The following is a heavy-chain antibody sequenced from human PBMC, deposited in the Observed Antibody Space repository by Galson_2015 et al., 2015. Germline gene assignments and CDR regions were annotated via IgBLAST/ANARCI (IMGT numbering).Heavy chain of an antibody. Sequence: SETLSLTCAVYGGSFSGYYWSWIRQPPGKGLEWIGEINHSGSTNYNPSLKSRVTISVDTSKNQFSLKLSSVTAADTAVYYCARGLKRYEQLVQGYWGQGTLVTVSS. V-gene: IGHV4-34*01. CDR1: GGSFSGYY. CDR3: ARGLKRYEQLVQGY. D-gene: IGHD6-13*01. J-gene: IGHJ4*02. CDR2: INHSGST.